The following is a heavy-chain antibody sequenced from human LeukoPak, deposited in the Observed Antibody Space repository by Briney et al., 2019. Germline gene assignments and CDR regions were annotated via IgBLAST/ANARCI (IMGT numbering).Heavy chain of an antibody. CDR1: GYTFTSCG. CDR2: VSAYADNT. V-gene: IGHV1-18*01. D-gene: IGHD2-15*01. CDR3: ARDCIGCHGFDY. J-gene: IGHJ4*02. Sequence: GASVKVSCKASGYTFTSCGITWVRQAPGQGLEWMGWVSAYADNTNYVQKIQGRVTMTTDTSTSTAYTELRSLRSDDTAVYYCARDCIGCHGFDYWGQGTLVTVSS.